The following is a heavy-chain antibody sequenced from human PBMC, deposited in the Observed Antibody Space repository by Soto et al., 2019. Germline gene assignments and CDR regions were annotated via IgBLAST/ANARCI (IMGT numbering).Heavy chain of an antibody. Sequence: SETLSLTCTVSGGSVSSGSYYWSWIRQPPGKGLEWIGYIFYRGSTNYNPSLKSRVTISVDTSKNQFSLKLSSVTAADTAVYYCARVITYHYGMDVWGQGITVTVSS. CDR2: IFYRGST. CDR1: GGSVSSGSYY. CDR3: ARVITYHYGMDV. J-gene: IGHJ6*02. D-gene: IGHD3-16*01. V-gene: IGHV4-61*01.